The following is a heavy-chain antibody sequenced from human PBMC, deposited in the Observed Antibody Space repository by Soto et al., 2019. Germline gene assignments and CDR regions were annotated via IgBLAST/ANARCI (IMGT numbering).Heavy chain of an antibody. CDR3: AKGGTYGDRAFDY. CDR2: TSYDGIKN. Sequence: QVHLVESGGGVVQPGRALRLSCVASGFTFSRSPMHWVRQAPGKGLEWVAYTSYDGIKNFYADSVTGRVNISRDNSQNTLYLQMSSLRVEDTALYYCAKGGTYGDRAFDYWGQGTLGTVS. V-gene: IGHV3-30*15. CDR1: GFTFSRSP. J-gene: IGHJ4*02. D-gene: IGHD4-17*01.